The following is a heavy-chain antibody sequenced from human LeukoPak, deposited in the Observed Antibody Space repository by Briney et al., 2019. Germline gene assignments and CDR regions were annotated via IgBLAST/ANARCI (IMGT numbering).Heavy chain of an antibody. Sequence: PSETLSLTCTVSGGSIFSYYWSWIRQPPGKGLEWTGYIYYSGSTNYNPSLKSRVTISVDTSKNQFSLRVSSVTAADTVVYYCARHLNNCGDDCYIFDYWGQGTLVTVSS. CDR3: ARHLNNCGDDCYIFDY. D-gene: IGHD2-21*01. CDR2: IYYSGST. J-gene: IGHJ4*02. V-gene: IGHV4-59*08. CDR1: GGSIFSYY.